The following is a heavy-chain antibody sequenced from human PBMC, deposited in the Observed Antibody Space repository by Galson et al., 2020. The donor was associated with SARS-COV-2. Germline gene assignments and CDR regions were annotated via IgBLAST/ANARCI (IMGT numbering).Heavy chain of an antibody. CDR2: ISSDEIKT. V-gene: IGHV3-30*04. J-gene: IGHJ4*02. CDR1: GFIFYDYS. D-gene: IGHD3-3*01. CDR3: AKVRFVEAVSAPFDS. Sequence: GESLKISCVASGFIFYDYSLHWVRQAPGKGLEWVAVISSDEIKTYYAESVKGRFTISRDVSKSTLYLQMDSLRPEDTAMYYCAKVRFVEAVSAPFDSWGQGTLVTVSS.